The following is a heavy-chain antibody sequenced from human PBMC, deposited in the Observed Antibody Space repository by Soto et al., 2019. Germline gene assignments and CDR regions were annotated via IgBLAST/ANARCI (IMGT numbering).Heavy chain of an antibody. Sequence: EVQLLESGGGLVQPGGSLRLSCAASGFTFSSYAMSWVRQAPGKGLEWVANIKQDGSEKYYVDSVKGRFTISRDNAENSLYLQMNSLRAEDTAVYYCARIRIAARPGYYYYGMDVWGQGTTVTVSS. J-gene: IGHJ6*02. CDR3: ARIRIAARPGYYYYGMDV. D-gene: IGHD6-6*01. V-gene: IGHV3-7*01. CDR1: GFTFSSYA. CDR2: IKQDGSEK.